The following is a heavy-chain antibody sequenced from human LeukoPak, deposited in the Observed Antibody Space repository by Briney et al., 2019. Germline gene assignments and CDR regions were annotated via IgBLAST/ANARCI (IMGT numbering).Heavy chain of an antibody. Sequence: GRSLRLSCVASGFAFSNYGMHWVRQAPGKGLEWVAVIWSDGSKSFYIDSAKGRFTISRDNSKNTLYLQMNSLRAEDTALYYCARDSIAVAGDDYYYYGMDVWGQGTTVTVSS. D-gene: IGHD6-19*01. CDR3: ARDSIAVAGDDYYYYGMDV. J-gene: IGHJ6*02. CDR2: IWSDGSKS. CDR1: GFAFSNYG. V-gene: IGHV3-33*01.